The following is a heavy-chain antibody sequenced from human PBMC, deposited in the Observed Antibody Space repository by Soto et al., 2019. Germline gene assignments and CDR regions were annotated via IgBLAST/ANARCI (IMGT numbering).Heavy chain of an antibody. J-gene: IGHJ4*02. V-gene: IGHV4-39*01. CDR3: YSSSNSNFGY. D-gene: IGHD6-6*01. CDR2: IYYSGST. CDR1: GGSISSSSYY. Sequence: QLQLQESGPGLVKPSETLSLTCTVSGGSISSSSYYWGWIRQPPGKGLEWIGRIYYSGSTYYNPSLKSRVTISVDTSKNQFSLKLSSVTAADTAVYYCYSSSNSNFGYWGQGTLVTVSS.